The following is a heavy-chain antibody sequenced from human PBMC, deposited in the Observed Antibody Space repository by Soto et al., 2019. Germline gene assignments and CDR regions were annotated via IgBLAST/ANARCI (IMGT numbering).Heavy chain of an antibody. CDR2: INAGNGNT. J-gene: IGHJ2*01. CDR1: GYTFTSYA. Sequence: QVQLVQSGAEVKRPGASVKVSCKASGYTFTSYAMHWVRQAPGQRLEWMGWINAGNGNTRYSQKFQGRVTITRDTSGSTACMELSSLRSEDTAAYSCARVGSGWLQLEWYFDLWGRGTLVTVSS. D-gene: IGHD5-12*01. CDR3: ARVGSGWLQLEWYFDL. V-gene: IGHV1-3*01.